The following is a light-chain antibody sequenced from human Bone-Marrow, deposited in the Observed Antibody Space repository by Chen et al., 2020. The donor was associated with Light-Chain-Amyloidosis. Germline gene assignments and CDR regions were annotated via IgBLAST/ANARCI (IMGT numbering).Light chain of an antibody. CDR2: DDS. J-gene: IGLJ3*02. CDR3: QVWDSRSEHWV. V-gene: IGLV3-21*02. Sequence: SYVLTQPPSLSVAPEQTAKITCGGNNIGSKNVHWYHQKPGQAPALVVYDDSDRPSGIPGRFSGSTSGNTATLTISRVEAGDEADYYCQVWDSRSEHWVFGGGTKLTVL. CDR1: NIGSKN.